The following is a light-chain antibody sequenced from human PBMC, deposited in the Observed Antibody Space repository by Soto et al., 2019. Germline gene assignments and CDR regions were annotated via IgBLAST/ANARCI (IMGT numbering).Light chain of an antibody. J-gene: IGKJ5*01. V-gene: IGKV3-11*01. CDR2: DAS. Sequence: EIDLTQSPATLSLSTGERATLSCRASQTFSSHLAWYQQKPGQAPRLLIYDASKRATGIPARFSGRGSGTDFTLTISSLAPEDFAVYYCQQRSNWPPVITFGQGTRLE. CDR1: QTFSSH. CDR3: QQRSNWPPVIT.